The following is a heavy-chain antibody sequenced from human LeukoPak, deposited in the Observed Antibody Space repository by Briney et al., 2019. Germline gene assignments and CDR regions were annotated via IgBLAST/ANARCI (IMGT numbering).Heavy chain of an antibody. CDR1: GGSISSSSYY. J-gene: IGHJ6*02. D-gene: IGHD3-22*01. CDR2: IYYSGST. Sequence: SETLSLTFTVSGGSISSSSYYWGWIRQPPGKGLEWIGSIYYSGSTYYNPSLKSRVTISVDTSKNQFSLKLSSVTAEDTAVYYCARRGAPRRGYYDSSGYYYGLDVWGQGTTVTVSS. V-gene: IGHV4-39*01. CDR3: ARRGAPRRGYYDSSGYYYGLDV.